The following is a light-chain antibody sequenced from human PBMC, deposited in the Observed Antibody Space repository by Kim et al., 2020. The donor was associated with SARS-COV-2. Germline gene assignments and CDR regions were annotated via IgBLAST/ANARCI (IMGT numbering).Light chain of an antibody. CDR2: GAS. V-gene: IGKV3-15*01. CDR1: QSVGSN. CDR3: QQYDNWPPLT. J-gene: IGKJ4*01. Sequence: EIVMTQSPATLSVSPGERATLSCRASQSVGSNLAWYQQKPGQAPRLLIYGASTRATGSPARFTGSESGTEFTLTISSLQSEDFAVYYCQQYDNWPPLTFGGGTKVDIK.